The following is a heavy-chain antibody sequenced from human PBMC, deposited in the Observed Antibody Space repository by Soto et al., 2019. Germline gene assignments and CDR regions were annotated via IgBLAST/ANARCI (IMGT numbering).Heavy chain of an antibody. D-gene: IGHD3-22*01. Sequence: GASVKVSCKASGYAFTSYGISWVRQAPGQGLEWMGWISAYNGNTNYAQKLQGRVTMTTDTSTSTAYMELRSLRSDDTAVYYCARDSPPDYYDSSGYYPRFDPWGQGTLVTVSS. CDR1: GYAFTSYG. J-gene: IGHJ5*02. CDR2: ISAYNGNT. CDR3: ARDSPPDYYDSSGYYPRFDP. V-gene: IGHV1-18*01.